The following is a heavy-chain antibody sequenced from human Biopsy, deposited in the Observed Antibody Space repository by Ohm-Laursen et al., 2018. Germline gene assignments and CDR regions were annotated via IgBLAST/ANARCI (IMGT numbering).Heavy chain of an antibody. CDR3: GRAVRNQLLTDP. V-gene: IGHV1-8*01. CDR1: GYTFTSYD. J-gene: IGHJ5*02. Sequence: GSSVKVSCKASGYTFTSYDITWARQASGQGPEWIGWLNPVSGNSNFRQKFRGRVTVTSDTSISTAYMELSGLTSDDTATYYCGRAVRNQLLTDPWGQGTLVTVTS. D-gene: IGHD1-7*01. CDR2: LNPVSGNS.